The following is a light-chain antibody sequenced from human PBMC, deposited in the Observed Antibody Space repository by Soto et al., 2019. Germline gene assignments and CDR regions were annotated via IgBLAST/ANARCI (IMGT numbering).Light chain of an antibody. CDR3: SSYAGSNNFDV. V-gene: IGLV2-8*01. CDR1: SSDVGGYNY. J-gene: IGLJ1*01. CDR2: EVF. Sequence: QSVLTQPPSGSGFPGQSGTISCTGTSSDVGGYNYVSWYQQHPGKAPKLMIYEVFERPSGVPDRFSGSKSGNTASLTVSGLQAEDEADYYCSSYAGSNNFDVFGTGTKVTVL.